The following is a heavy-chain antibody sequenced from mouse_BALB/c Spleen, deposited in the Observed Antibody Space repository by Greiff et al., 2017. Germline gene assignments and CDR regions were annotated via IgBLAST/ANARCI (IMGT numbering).Heavy chain of an antibody. Sequence: EVQGVESGPGLVKPSQSLSLTCTVTGYSITSDYAWNWIRQFPGNKLEWMGYISYSGSTSYNPYLKSRISITRDTSKNQFFLQLNSVTTEDTATYYCARMDYRYDGYAMDYWGQGTSVTVSS. D-gene: IGHD2-14*01. V-gene: IGHV3-2*02. J-gene: IGHJ4*01. CDR3: ARMDYRYDGYAMDY. CDR2: ISYSGST. CDR1: GYSITSDYA.